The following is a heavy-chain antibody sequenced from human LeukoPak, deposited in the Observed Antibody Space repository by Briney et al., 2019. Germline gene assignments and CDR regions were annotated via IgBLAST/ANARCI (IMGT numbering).Heavy chain of an antibody. CDR3: ARGGIAVAGMNWFDP. J-gene: IGHJ5*02. CDR2: IIPIFGTA. CDR1: GSTFSSYA. Sequence: SVKVSCKASGSTFSSYAISWVRQAPGQGLEWMGGIIPIFGTANYAQKFQGRVTITTDESTSTAYMELSSLRSEDTAVYYCARGGIAVAGMNWFDPWGQGTLVTVSS. V-gene: IGHV1-69*05. D-gene: IGHD6-19*01.